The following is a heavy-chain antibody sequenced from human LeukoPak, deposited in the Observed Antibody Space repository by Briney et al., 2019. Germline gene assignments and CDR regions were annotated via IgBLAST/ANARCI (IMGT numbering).Heavy chain of an antibody. Sequence: ASVKVSCKASGYTFTSYGISWVRQATGQGLEWMGWMNPNSGNTGYAQKFQGRVTITRNTSISTAYMELSSLRSEDTAVYYCARVPTFYCSGGSCYENAFDIWGQGTMVTVSS. J-gene: IGHJ3*02. CDR1: GYTFTSYG. V-gene: IGHV1-8*03. D-gene: IGHD2-15*01. CDR2: MNPNSGNT. CDR3: ARVPTFYCSGGSCYENAFDI.